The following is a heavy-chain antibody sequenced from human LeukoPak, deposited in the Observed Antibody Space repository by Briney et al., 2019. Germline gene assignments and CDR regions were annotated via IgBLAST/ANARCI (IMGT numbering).Heavy chain of an antibody. CDR1: GYTFTGYY. J-gene: IGHJ5*02. CDR2: INPNSGGT. Sequence: ASVKVSCKASGYTFTGYYMHWVRQAPGQGLEWMGWINPNSGGTNYAQKFQGRVTMTRDTSISTAYMELSRLRSDDTAVYYCARVGAIRACSGGSCYTSWGQGTLVTVPS. D-gene: IGHD2-15*01. CDR3: ARVGAIRACSGGSCYTS. V-gene: IGHV1-2*02.